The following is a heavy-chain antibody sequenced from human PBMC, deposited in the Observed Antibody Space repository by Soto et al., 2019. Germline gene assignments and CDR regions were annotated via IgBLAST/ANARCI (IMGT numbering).Heavy chain of an antibody. D-gene: IGHD3-3*01. Sequence: PGGSLRLSCAASGFTFSSYSMNWVRQAPGMGLEWVSSISSSSSYIYYADSVKGRFTISRDNAKNSLYLQMNSLRAEDTAVYYCARDLFGVVILDLGPKYGMDVWGQGTTVTVSS. CDR1: GFTFSSYS. J-gene: IGHJ6*02. V-gene: IGHV3-21*01. CDR2: ISSSSSYI. CDR3: ARDLFGVVILDLGPKYGMDV.